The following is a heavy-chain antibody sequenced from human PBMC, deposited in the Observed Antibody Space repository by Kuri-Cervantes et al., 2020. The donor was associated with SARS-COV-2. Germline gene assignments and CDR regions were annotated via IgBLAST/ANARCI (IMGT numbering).Heavy chain of an antibody. CDR2: IYYSGST. CDR3: ARVGGNWELPFDY. CDR1: GGSISSYY. D-gene: IGHD3-10*01. J-gene: IGHJ4*02. Sequence: GSLRLSCTVSGGSISSYYWSWIRQPPGKGLEWIGYIYYSGSTNYNPSLKGRVTISVDTSKNQFSLKLSSVTAADTAVYYCARVGGNWELPFDYWGQGTLVTVSS. V-gene: IGHV4-59*01.